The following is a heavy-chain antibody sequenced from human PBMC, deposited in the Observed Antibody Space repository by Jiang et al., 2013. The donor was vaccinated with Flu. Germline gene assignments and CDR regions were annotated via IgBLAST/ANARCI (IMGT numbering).Heavy chain of an antibody. D-gene: IGHD3-9*01. Sequence: MGIINPSGGSTSYAQKFQGRVTMTRDTSTSTVYMELSSLRSEDTAVYYCAREAKVLRYFWAAYWGQGTLVTVSS. J-gene: IGHJ4*02. CDR3: AREAKVLRYFWAAY. CDR2: INPSGGST. V-gene: IGHV1-46*01.